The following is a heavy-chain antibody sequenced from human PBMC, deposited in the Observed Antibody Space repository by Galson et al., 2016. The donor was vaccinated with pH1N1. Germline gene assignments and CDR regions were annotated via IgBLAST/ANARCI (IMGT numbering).Heavy chain of an antibody. CDR1: GFTFDDYA. Sequence: SLRLSCAASGFTFDDYAMHWVRQAPGEGLEWVSGISWNSGSIGYADSVKGRFTISRDTSKNMLFLHMNTLRAEDTALYYCAFDTAPNGADHWGQGTLVTVSS. J-gene: IGHJ5*02. D-gene: IGHD2-8*01. V-gene: IGHV3-9*01. CDR2: ISWNSGSI. CDR3: AFDTAPNGADH.